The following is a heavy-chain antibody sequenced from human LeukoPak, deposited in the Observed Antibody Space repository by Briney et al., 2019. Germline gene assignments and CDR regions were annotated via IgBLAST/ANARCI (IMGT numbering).Heavy chain of an antibody. CDR3: ARAWGRWLAIDP. CDR1: GFTVSSNY. CDR2: IYSGGST. J-gene: IGHJ5*02. D-gene: IGHD6-19*01. Sequence: GGSLRLSCAASGFTVSSNYMTWVRQAPGKGREWVSIIYSGGSTSYADSVKGRFTTSRDNSNNTLYLQMNGLRTEDTAMYYCARAWGRWLAIDPWGQGTLVTVSS. V-gene: IGHV3-53*01.